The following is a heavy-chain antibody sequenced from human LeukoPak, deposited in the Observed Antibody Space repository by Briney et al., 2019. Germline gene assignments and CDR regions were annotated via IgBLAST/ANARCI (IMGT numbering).Heavy chain of an antibody. D-gene: IGHD6-6*01. CDR3: AKTASSIAARLPGMVSDY. CDR1: GFTFSSYA. Sequence: GGSLRLSCAASGFTFSSYAIHWVRQAPGKGLEWVAVISYDGSNKYYADSVKGRFTISRDNSKNTLYLQMNSLRAEDTAVYYCAKTASSIAARLPGMVSDYWGQGTLVTVSS. J-gene: IGHJ4*02. V-gene: IGHV3-30-3*02. CDR2: ISYDGSNK.